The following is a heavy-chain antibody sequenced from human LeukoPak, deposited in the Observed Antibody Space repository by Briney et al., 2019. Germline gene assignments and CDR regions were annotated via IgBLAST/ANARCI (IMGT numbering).Heavy chain of an antibody. V-gene: IGHV1-69*13. J-gene: IGHJ4*02. CDR1: GGTFSSYA. D-gene: IGHD5-18*01. CDR3: ARGSYGPRAFDY. Sequence: ASVKVSCKASGGTFSSYAISWVRQAPGQGLEWMGGIIPIFGTADYAQKFQGRVTITADESTSTAYMELSSLRSEDTAVYYCARGSYGPRAFDYWGQGTLVTASS. CDR2: IIPIFGTA.